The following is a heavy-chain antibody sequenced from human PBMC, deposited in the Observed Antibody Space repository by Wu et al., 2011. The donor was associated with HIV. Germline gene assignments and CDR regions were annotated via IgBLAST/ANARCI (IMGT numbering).Heavy chain of an antibody. CDR2: IIPIFGTA. CDR3: ARDLGGDEDY. V-gene: IGHV1-69*14. CDR1: GGTFRYA. J-gene: IGHJ4*02. D-gene: IGHD2-21*01. Sequence: QVQLVQSGTEVREPGSSVKVSCKASGGTFRYAINWVRQAPGQGLEWMGGIIPIFGTAKYAQKFQGRVTITADKSTSTAYMELSSLTSEDTAVYYCARDLGGDEDYWGQGTLVTVSS.